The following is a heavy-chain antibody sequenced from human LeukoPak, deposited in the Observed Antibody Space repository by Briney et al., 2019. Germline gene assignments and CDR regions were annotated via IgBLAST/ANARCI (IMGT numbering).Heavy chain of an antibody. Sequence: GRSLRLSCAASGFTFSSYGMHWVRQAPGKGLEWVAVISYDGSNKYYADSVKGRFTISRDNSKNTLYLQMNSLRAEDTAVYYCARDLLGQTGYWGQGTLVTVSS. V-gene: IGHV3-30*03. J-gene: IGHJ4*02. CDR1: GFTFSSYG. CDR2: ISYDGSNK. D-gene: IGHD3-10*01. CDR3: ARDLLGQTGY.